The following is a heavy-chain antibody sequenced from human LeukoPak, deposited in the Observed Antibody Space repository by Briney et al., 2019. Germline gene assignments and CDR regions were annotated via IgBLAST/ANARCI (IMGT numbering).Heavy chain of an antibody. J-gene: IGHJ4*02. D-gene: IGHD2-2*01. V-gene: IGHV4-34*01. CDR1: GGSFSGYY. CDR2: INHSGST. CDR3: ARGRYCSSTSCYGMGY. Sequence: PSETLSLTCAVYGGSFSGYYWSWIRQPPGKGLEWIGEINHSGSTNYNPSLKSRVTISVDTSKNQFSLKLSSVTAADTAVYYCARGRYCSSTSCYGMGYWGQGTLVTVSS.